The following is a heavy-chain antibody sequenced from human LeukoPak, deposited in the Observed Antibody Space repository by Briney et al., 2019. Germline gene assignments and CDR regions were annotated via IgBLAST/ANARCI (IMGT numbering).Heavy chain of an antibody. CDR1: GYRFTKSW. D-gene: IGHD4-17*01. CDR2: IYPDDSRT. Sequence: GESLKISCKGSGYRFTKSWIGWVRQMPGKGLEWLGIIYPDDSRTRYSPSFQGQVTMSVDKFISTAYLQWSSLKASDTAMYYCARPSYGASDYWGQGTLVTVSS. CDR3: ARPSYGASDY. J-gene: IGHJ4*02. V-gene: IGHV5-51*01.